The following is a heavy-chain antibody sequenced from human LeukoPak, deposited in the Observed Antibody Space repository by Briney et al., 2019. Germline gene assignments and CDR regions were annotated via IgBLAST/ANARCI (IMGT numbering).Heavy chain of an antibody. V-gene: IGHV4-31*03. CDR1: GGSISSGGYD. CDR2: IYYSGST. CDR3: ARDNRVSTRSRQVGYFEY. Sequence: SETLSLTRTVSGGSISSGGYDWSSIRPHPGKGLEWIGYIYYSGSTYYIPCLKSRVTISVDTSKNQLFLKLSSVTAADTAVYYCARDNRVSTRSRQVGYFEYWGQGTLVTVS. D-gene: IGHD4-17*01. J-gene: IGHJ4*02.